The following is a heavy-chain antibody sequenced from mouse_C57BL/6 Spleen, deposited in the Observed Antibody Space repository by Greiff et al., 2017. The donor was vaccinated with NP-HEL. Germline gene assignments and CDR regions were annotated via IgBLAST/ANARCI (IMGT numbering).Heavy chain of an antibody. J-gene: IGHJ4*01. CDR2: IHPNSGST. D-gene: IGHD2-5*01. CDR3: ASFHSNYPRGYAMDY. CDR1: GYTFTSYW. V-gene: IGHV1-64*01. Sequence: VQLQQPGAELVKPGASVKLSCKASGYTFTSYWMHWVKQRPGQGLEWIGMIHPNSGSTNYNEKFKSKATLTVDKSSSTAYMQLSSLTSEDSAVYYSASFHSNYPRGYAMDYWGQGTSVTVSS.